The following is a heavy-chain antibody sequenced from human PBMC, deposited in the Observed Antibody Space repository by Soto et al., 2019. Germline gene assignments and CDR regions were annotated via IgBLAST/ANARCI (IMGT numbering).Heavy chain of an antibody. CDR3: AKVRSGYYYYYGMDV. V-gene: IGHV3-23*01. Sequence: EVQLLESGGGLVQPGGTLRLSCAASGFTFSSYAMSWVRQAPGKGLECVSAIGGSGGSTFYADSVKGRFTISRDNSKNTLYLQMNSLRAEDTAVYYCAKVRSGYYYYYGMDVWGQGTTVTVSS. CDR1: GFTFSSYA. CDR2: IGGSGGST. D-gene: IGHD2-15*01. J-gene: IGHJ6*02.